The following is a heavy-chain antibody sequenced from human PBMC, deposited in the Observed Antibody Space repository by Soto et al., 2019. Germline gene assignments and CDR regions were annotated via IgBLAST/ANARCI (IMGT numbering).Heavy chain of an antibody. D-gene: IGHD2-15*01. CDR1: GFIFSNYA. CDR2: ISGSGADT. V-gene: IGHV3-23*01. Sequence: GGSLRLSGAPAGFIFSNYAMSWVRQARGKGPEWVSAISGSGADTYYAESVKGRFTISRDNFKNTLYLQMNSLRAEDTAVYYCAKDTGRGGGSVFDYWGQGTLVTVSS. J-gene: IGHJ4*02. CDR3: AKDTGRGGGSVFDY.